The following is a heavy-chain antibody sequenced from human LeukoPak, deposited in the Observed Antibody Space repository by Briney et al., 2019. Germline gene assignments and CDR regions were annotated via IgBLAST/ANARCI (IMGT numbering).Heavy chain of an antibody. D-gene: IGHD3-22*01. CDR2: IYYIGST. V-gene: IGHV4-59*12. Sequence: SGTLSLTCTVSGGSISNYYWSWIRQPPGKELEWIGYIYYIGSTNYNPSLKRRVTISVDTSKNQFSLKLSSVTAADTAVYYCARDRVYNSSGYYDDYWGQGTLVTVSS. J-gene: IGHJ4*02. CDR3: ARDRVYNSSGYYDDY. CDR1: GGSISNYY.